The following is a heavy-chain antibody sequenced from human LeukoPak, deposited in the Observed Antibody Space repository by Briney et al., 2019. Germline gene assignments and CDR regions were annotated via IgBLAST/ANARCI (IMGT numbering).Heavy chain of an antibody. J-gene: IGHJ4*02. Sequence: SQTLSLTCTVSGGSISSGDYYWSWIRQPPGKGLEWIGYIYYSGSTYYNPSLKSRVTISVDTSKNQFSLKLSSVTAADTAVYYCARGLSSYYDSSGYSDYWGQGTLVTVSS. CDR2: IYYSGST. CDR3: ARGLSSYYDSSGYSDY. D-gene: IGHD3-22*01. V-gene: IGHV4-30-4*01. CDR1: GGSISSGDYY.